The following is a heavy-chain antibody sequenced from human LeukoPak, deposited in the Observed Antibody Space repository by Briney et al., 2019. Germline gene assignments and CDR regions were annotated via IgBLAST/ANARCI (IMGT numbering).Heavy chain of an antibody. V-gene: IGHV4-30-2*01. Sequence: SQTLSLTCAVTGGSIISGVYSWSWIRQPPRKGLEWIRYIFHSASTYYNPSLKRRVTISVDRSKNQFSLQVSSLTAADTAVYYCPRVSRVAIRNSVAGYSESSDAFDMWGRRTMVTVSS. D-gene: IGHD3-9*01. CDR1: GGSIISGVYS. J-gene: IGHJ3*02. CDR3: PRVSRVAIRNSVAGYSESSDAFDM. CDR2: IFHSAST.